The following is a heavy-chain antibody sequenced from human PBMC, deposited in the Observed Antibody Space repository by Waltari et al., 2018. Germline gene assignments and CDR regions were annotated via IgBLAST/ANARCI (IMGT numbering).Heavy chain of an antibody. D-gene: IGHD1-26*01. Sequence: VQLLESGGGVVQPGGSLRLSCATSGFTFSSYGMHWARRGPGKGLEWVAFIGYEKNGKYYQDSVKGRFTISRDNSRNNLYLQMDSLTPEDTGVYYCAAYTGSPSRPGPPSLWGRGTLVTVAS. CDR1: GFTFSSYG. V-gene: IGHV3-30*02. CDR3: AAYTGSPSRPGPPSL. CDR2: IGYEKNGK. J-gene: IGHJ4*02.